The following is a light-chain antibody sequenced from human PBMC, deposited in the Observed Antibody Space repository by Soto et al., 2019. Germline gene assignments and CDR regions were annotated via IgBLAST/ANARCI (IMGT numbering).Light chain of an antibody. J-gene: IGKJ1*01. CDR2: GES. V-gene: IGKV3-20*01. CDR3: QQYGSSPTT. Sequence: EIVMTQSPTILSVSPGERATLSCRASQSVSSNLAWYQQKPGQAPRLLIYGESSRATGIPDRFSGSGSGTDLNLTISRLEPEDFAVYFCQQYGSSPTTFGQGTKVDIK. CDR1: QSVSSN.